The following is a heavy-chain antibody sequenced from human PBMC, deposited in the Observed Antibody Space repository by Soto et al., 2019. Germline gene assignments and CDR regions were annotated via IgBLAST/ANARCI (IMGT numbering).Heavy chain of an antibody. V-gene: IGHV4-39*01. J-gene: IGHJ5*02. Sequence: PSETLSLTCTVSGGSISSSSYYWGWIRQPPGKGLEWIGSIYYSGSTYYNPSLKSRVTISVDTSKNQFSLKLSSVTAADTAVYYCARQRYSSSWQPWGQGTLVTVSS. CDR1: GGSISSSSYY. CDR3: ARQRYSSSWQP. D-gene: IGHD6-13*01. CDR2: IYYSGST.